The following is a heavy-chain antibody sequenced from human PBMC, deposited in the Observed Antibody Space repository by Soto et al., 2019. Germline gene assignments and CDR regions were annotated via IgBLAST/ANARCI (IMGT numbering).Heavy chain of an antibody. J-gene: IGHJ4*02. D-gene: IGHD6-13*01. CDR1: GFTFSSYS. CDR2: ISSSSSTI. Sequence: GSLRLSCAASGFTFSSYSMNWVRQAPVKGLEWVSYISSSSSTIYYADSVKGRFTISRDNAKNSLYLQMNSLRAEDTAVYYCAREGGWSAAAGTFYYFDYWGQGTLVTVSS. CDR3: AREGGWSAAAGTFYYFDY. V-gene: IGHV3-48*01.